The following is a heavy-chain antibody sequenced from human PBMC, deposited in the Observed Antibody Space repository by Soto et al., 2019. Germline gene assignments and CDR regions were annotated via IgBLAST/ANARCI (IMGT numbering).Heavy chain of an antibody. CDR2: IVVGSGNT. CDR3: AADLENYYYYGMDV. J-gene: IGHJ6*02. Sequence: SVKVSCKASGFTFTSSAVQWVRQARGQRLEWIGWIVVGSGNTNYAQKFQERVTITRDMSTSTAYMELSSLRSEDTAVYYCAADLENYYYYGMDVWGQGTTVTVAS. CDR1: GFTFTSSA. V-gene: IGHV1-58*01.